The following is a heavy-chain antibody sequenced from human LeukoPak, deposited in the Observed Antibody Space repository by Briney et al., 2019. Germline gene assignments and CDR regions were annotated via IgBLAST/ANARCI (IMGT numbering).Heavy chain of an antibody. V-gene: IGHV4-61*01. CDR1: GGSISSGSFY. CDR2: ISYSGDT. CDR3: ARDHSSSIGAFDI. D-gene: IGHD6-13*01. J-gene: IGHJ3*02. Sequence: SETLSLTCTVSGGSISSGSFYWSWIRQSPGKGLEWIGYISYSGDTNYNPPLESRVTISEDTSKNQFSLKLSSVTAADTAVYYCARDHSSSIGAFDIWGQGTRVTVSS.